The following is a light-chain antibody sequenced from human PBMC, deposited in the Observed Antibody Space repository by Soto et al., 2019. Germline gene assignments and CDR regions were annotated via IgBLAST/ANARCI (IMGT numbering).Light chain of an antibody. CDR3: SSYGGTTTVL. J-gene: IGLJ2*01. CDR1: SSDVGDFDY. V-gene: IGLV2-8*01. Sequence: QSALTQPPSASGSPGQSVTISCTGTSSDVGDFDYVSWYQQYPGKAPRLMIYEVTRRPSGVPDRFSGSKSGNTASLTVSGLQAEDEADYYCSSYGGTTTVLFGGGTQLTVL. CDR2: EVT.